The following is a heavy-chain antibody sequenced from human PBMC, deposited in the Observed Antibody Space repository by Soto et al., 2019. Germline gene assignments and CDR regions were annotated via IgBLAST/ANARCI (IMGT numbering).Heavy chain of an antibody. CDR3: ATAKVAAAGSLLFDY. CDR2: MNPNSGNT. CDR1: GYTFTSYD. Sequence: ASVKVSCKSSGYTFTSYDINWVRQATGQGLEWMGWMNPNSGNTGYAQKFQGRVTMTRNTSISTAYMELSSLRSEDTAVYYCATAKVAAAGSLLFDYWGQGTLVTVSS. V-gene: IGHV1-8*01. J-gene: IGHJ4*02. D-gene: IGHD6-13*01.